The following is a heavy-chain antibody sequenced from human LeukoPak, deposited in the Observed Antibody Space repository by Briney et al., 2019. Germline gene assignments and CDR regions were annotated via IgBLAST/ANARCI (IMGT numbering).Heavy chain of an antibody. Sequence: SETLSLTCTVSGGSINSYYWSWIRQPPGKGLEWIAYIYYSGSTSYNPSLKSRVTISVDTSKNQFSLKLNSVTAADTALYYCARYDYGDCWFDPWGQGTLVTVSS. CDR3: ARYDYGDCWFDP. V-gene: IGHV4-59*01. CDR1: GGSINSYY. J-gene: IGHJ5*02. D-gene: IGHD4-17*01. CDR2: IYYSGST.